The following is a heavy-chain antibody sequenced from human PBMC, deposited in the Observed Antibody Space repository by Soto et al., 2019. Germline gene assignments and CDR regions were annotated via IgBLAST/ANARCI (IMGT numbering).Heavy chain of an antibody. J-gene: IGHJ5*02. CDR3: ARGPGPTKKYNWFDP. V-gene: IGHV4-34*01. CDR2: INHSGST. Sequence: LSLTFAVYVGSFSGYYWSWIRQPPGKGLEWIGEINHSGSTNYNPSLKSRVTISVDTSKNQFSLKLSSVTAADTAVYYCARGPGPTKKYNWFDPWGQGTLVTVSS. CDR1: VGSFSGYY.